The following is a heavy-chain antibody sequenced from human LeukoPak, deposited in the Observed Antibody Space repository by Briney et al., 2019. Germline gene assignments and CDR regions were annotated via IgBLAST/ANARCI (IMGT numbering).Heavy chain of an antibody. D-gene: IGHD6-6*01. CDR3: ATPSSIAARRYYYGMDV. CDR1: GGSFSGYY. Sequence: SETLSLTCAVYGGSFSGYYWSWIRQPPGKGLEWIGEINHSGSPNYNPSLKSRVTISVDTSKNQFSLKLSSVTAADTAVYYCATPSSIAARRYYYGMDVWGQGTTVTVSS. J-gene: IGHJ6*02. V-gene: IGHV4-34*01. CDR2: INHSGSP.